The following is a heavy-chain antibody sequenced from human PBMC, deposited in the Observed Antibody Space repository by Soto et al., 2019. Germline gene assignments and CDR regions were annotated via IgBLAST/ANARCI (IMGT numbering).Heavy chain of an antibody. CDR1: GFTFSSYA. CDR3: AKEKEKGADRYYHDD. Sequence: GGSLRLSCAASGFTFSSYAMTWVRQAPGKGLEWVSAISGGGDSIYYADSVKGRFTISRDQSKNTLYLQMHSLRAEDTAVYFCAKEKEKGADRYYHDDWGQGTLVTVYS. CDR2: ISGGGDSI. V-gene: IGHV3-23*01. J-gene: IGHJ4*02.